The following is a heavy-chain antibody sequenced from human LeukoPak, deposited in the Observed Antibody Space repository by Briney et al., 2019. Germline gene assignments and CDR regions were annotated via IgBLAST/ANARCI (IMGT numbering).Heavy chain of an antibody. V-gene: IGHV1-2*02. CDR2: INPNSGGT. CDR1: GYTFTGYY. D-gene: IGHD3-10*01. CDR3: ARSPMVRGVIITD. J-gene: IGHJ4*02. Sequence: ASVEVSCKASGYTFTGYYMHWVRQAPGQGLEWMGWINPNSGGTNYAQKFQGRVTMTRDTSISTAYMELSRLRSDDTAVYYCARSPMVRGVIITDWGQGTLVTVSS.